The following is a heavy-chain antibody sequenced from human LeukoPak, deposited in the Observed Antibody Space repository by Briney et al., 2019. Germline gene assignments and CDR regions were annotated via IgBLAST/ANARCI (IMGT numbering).Heavy chain of an antibody. CDR2: IVVGSGNT. Sequence: ASVTVSCMASVFTFTNSAMQWVRQARGQRREWIGWIVVGSGNTNYAQKFQERVTITRDMSTSTAYMELSSLRSEDTAVYYCAAGWVCSGGSCYYYFDYWGQGTLVTVSA. V-gene: IGHV1-58*02. D-gene: IGHD2-15*01. CDR1: VFTFTNSA. CDR3: AAGWVCSGGSCYYYFDY. J-gene: IGHJ4*02.